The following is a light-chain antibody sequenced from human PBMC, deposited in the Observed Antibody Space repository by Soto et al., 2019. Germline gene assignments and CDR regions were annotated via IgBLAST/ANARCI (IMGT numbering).Light chain of an antibody. CDR3: HQYNNWPWT. J-gene: IGKJ1*01. CDR2: AAS. CDR1: QTISNM. Sequence: EVVMTQSPATLSVSPGDKVSLSCRANQTISNMLAWYQQKPGQAPRLLIYAASTRATGIPVRFSGSGSETEFTLTIRSLQSEDSALYYCHQYNNWPWTFGQGTKVDIK. V-gene: IGKV3-15*01.